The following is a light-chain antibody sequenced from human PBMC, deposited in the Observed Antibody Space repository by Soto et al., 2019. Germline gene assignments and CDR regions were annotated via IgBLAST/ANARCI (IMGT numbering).Light chain of an antibody. Sequence: QSALTQPASVSGSPGQSITISCTGTTSDVGGYNYVSWYQHHPGKDPKLMIYDVSNRPSGVSNRFSGSRSGNTASLTISGLQAEDEADYYCSSYTSSSTVVFGGGTKLTVL. J-gene: IGLJ2*01. CDR2: DVS. CDR3: SSYTSSSTVV. V-gene: IGLV2-14*03. CDR1: TSDVGGYNY.